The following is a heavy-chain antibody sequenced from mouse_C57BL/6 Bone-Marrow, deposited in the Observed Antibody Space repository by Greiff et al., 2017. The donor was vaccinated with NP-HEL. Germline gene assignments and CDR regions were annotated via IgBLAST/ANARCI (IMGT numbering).Heavy chain of an antibody. V-gene: IGHV1-50*01. Sequence: VKLQQPGAELVKPGASVKLSCKASGYTFTSYWMQWVKQRPGQGLEWIGEIDPSDSYTNYNQKFKGKATLTVDTSSSTAYMQLSSLTSEDSAVYYCARWDTTVVATPDYWGQGTTLTVSS. CDR1: GYTFTSYW. J-gene: IGHJ2*01. CDR2: IDPSDSYT. CDR3: ARWDTTVVATPDY. D-gene: IGHD1-1*01.